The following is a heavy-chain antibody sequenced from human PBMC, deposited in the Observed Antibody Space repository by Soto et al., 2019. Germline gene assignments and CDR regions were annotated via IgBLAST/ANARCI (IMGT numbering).Heavy chain of an antibody. CDR1: GFTFSSYA. CDR2: ISGSGGST. Sequence: GGLLRLACASSGFTFSSYAVSWVRQAPGKGLEWVSAISGSGGSTYYADSVKGRFTISRDNSKNTLYLQMNSLRAEDTAVYYCANKGNDRYCSGGSCSLFDAFDIWGQGTMVTVS. D-gene: IGHD2-15*01. CDR3: ANKGNDRYCSGGSCSLFDAFDI. V-gene: IGHV3-23*01. J-gene: IGHJ3*02.